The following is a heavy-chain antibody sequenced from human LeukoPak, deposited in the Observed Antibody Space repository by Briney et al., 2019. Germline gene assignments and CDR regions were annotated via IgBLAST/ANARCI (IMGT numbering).Heavy chain of an antibody. D-gene: IGHD2-15*01. CDR2: IKQDGSET. CDR3: LLALDY. V-gene: IGHV3-7*01. CDR1: GITFSSYW. J-gene: IGHJ4*02. Sequence: PGGSLRLSCAVSGITFSSYWMSWVRQAPGKGLEWVANIKQDGSETYYVDSVKGRFTISRDNAKNSLYLQMNGLRAEDTAVYYGLLALDYWGQGTLVTVSS.